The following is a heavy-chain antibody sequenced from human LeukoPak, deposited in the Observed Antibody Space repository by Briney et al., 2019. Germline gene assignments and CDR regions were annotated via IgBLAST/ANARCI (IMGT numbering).Heavy chain of an antibody. D-gene: IGHD6-19*01. CDR3: ARGFEYPGYSSGWYAKTRAAFDY. J-gene: IGHJ4*02. V-gene: IGHV4-34*01. Sequence: TASETLSLTCAVYGGSFCGYYWGWIRQPPGKGLGWIGEINHSGRTNNNPSLKSRVTISGDTSKYQYTLKLSSVTAADTAVYYCARGFEYPGYSSGWYAKTRAAFDYWGQGTLVTVSS. CDR2: INHSGRT. CDR1: GGSFCGYY.